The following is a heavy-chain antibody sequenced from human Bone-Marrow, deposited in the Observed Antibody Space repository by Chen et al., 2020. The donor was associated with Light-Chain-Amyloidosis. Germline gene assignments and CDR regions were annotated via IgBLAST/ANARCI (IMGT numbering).Heavy chain of an antibody. CDR1: GFAFSSYA. J-gene: IGHJ3*02. D-gene: IGHD3-9*01. CDR3: AKDISYDDILPGYPADAFDI. CDR2: IRGSGGSR. V-gene: IGHV3-23*04. Sequence: EVQLVESGGGLLQRGGSLRLSCAASGFAFSSYAMSWVRQAPGKGLEWVSTIRGSGGSRYYGDSVKGRLTISRDNSKNALFLKMNSLRAEDTAVYYCAKDISYDDILPGYPADAFDIWGQGTMVTVSS.